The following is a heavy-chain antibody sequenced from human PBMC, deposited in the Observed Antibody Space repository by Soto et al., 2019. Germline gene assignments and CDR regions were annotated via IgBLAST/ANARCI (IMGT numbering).Heavy chain of an antibody. CDR1: GGSISSSSYY. CDR3: ARVGPWVPYYYDSSPYTFENWFDP. Sequence: PSETQSLTCTVSGGSISSSSYYWGWIRQPPGKGLEWIGSIYHGGSTYYNPSLNSRVTLSIDMTNNHVSLILNSVTAADTAVYYCARVGPWVPYYYDSSPYTFENWFDPWGQGTLVTVSS. V-gene: IGHV4-39*02. CDR2: IYHGGST. J-gene: IGHJ5*02. D-gene: IGHD3-22*01.